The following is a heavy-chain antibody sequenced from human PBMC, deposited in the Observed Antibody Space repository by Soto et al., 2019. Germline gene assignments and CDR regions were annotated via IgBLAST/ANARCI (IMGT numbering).Heavy chain of an antibody. J-gene: IGHJ4*02. CDR2: INPGIGNA. V-gene: IGHV1-3*01. CDR3: ARESRYCSGGSCYFLPGIDY. D-gene: IGHD2-15*01. CDR1: GYTFTSYA. Sequence: ASVKVSCKASGYTFTSYAMHCVRQAPGQRLEWMGWINPGIGNANYAQKFQGRVTITADESTSTAYMELSSLRSEDTAVYYCARESRYCSGGSCYFLPGIDYWGQGTLVTVSS.